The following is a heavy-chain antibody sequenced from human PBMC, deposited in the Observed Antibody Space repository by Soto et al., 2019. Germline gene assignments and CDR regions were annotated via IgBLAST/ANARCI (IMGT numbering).Heavy chain of an antibody. V-gene: IGHV4-34*01. J-gene: IGHJ2*01. Sequence: SETLSLTCAVYGGSFSGYYWSWIRQPPGKGLEWIGEINHSGSTNYNPSLKSRVTISVDTSKNQFSLKLSSVTAADTAVYYCARGGSCSSTSCYAPRGVRYFDLWGRGTLVTVSS. D-gene: IGHD2-2*01. CDR3: ARGGSCSSTSCYAPRGVRYFDL. CDR1: GGSFSGYY. CDR2: INHSGST.